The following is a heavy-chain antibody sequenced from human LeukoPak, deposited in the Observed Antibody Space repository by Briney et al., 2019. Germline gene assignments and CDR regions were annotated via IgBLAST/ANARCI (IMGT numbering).Heavy chain of an antibody. Sequence: PSETLSLTCAVYGESFSDYYWSWIRQPPEKGLEWIGQISHDGNTNYNPSLKSRVTLSIDTSKNQFSLRLTSVTTADTAIYYCARRRDWNDVLDPWGQGTPVTVSS. D-gene: IGHD1-1*01. J-gene: IGHJ5*02. CDR3: ARRRDWNDVLDP. CDR2: ISHDGNT. CDR1: GESFSDYY. V-gene: IGHV4-34*01.